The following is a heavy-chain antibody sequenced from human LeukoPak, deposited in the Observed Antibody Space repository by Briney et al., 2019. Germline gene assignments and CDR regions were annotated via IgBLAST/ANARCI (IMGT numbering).Heavy chain of an antibody. Sequence: SDTLSLICTVSGGSVSSGPHYWSWIRQPPGKGLEWIAYIHYSGSTKYNPSLKSRLTISLDTSKNQFSLHLTSVTAADTAVYFCARTWDYWGQGTLVTVSS. V-gene: IGHV4-61*01. CDR1: GGSVSSGPHY. CDR3: ARTWDY. J-gene: IGHJ4*02. CDR2: IHYSGST.